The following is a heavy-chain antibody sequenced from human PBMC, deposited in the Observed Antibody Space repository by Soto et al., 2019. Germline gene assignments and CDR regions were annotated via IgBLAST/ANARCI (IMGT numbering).Heavy chain of an antibody. Sequence: GGSLRLSCTASGFKFDDYAMHWVRQAPGKGLEWVSGITWNSNNLDYADSVRGRFTTSIDSSRTTVYLQMRDLRPEDTALYFCATWHLREHAYDIWGQGTMVTVSS. CDR1: GFKFDDYA. V-gene: IGHV3-9*01. CDR2: ITWNSNNL. D-gene: IGHD5-12*01. J-gene: IGHJ3*02. CDR3: ATWHLREHAYDI.